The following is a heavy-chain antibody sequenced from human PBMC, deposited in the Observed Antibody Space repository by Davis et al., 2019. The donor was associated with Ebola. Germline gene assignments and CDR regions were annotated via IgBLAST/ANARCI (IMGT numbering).Heavy chain of an antibody. CDR1: GFTVGNNY. CDR2: IYTGGAT. V-gene: IGHV3-66*02. Sequence: GGSLRLSCAASGFTVGNNYMNWVRQAPGKGLDWVSSIYTGGATYYGDSVKGRFTISRDNSENTVYLQVNSLTPEDTAVYYCTRDVLGSGSSEVAFDIWGQGTRVTVSS. D-gene: IGHD6-6*01. CDR3: TRDVLGSGSSEVAFDI. J-gene: IGHJ3*02.